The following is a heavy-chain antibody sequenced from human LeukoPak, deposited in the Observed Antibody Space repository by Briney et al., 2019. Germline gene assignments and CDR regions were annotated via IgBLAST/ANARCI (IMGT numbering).Heavy chain of an antibody. J-gene: IGHJ4*02. Sequence: GRSLRLSCAASGFTFDDYAMHWVRQAPGKGLEWVSGISWNSGSIGYADSVKGRFTISRDNAKNSLYLQMNRLRSDDTAVYYCARPISGSYDYWGQGTLVTVSS. V-gene: IGHV3-9*01. D-gene: IGHD1-26*01. CDR3: ARPISGSYDY. CDR2: ISWNSGSI. CDR1: GFTFDDYA.